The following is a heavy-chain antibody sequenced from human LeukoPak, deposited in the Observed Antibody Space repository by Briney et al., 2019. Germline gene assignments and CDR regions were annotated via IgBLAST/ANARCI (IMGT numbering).Heavy chain of an antibody. V-gene: IGHV3-74*01. J-gene: IGHJ4*02. CDR2: ITNDGRSA. Sequence: GGSLRLSCAASGLTFSSHWMHWVRPAPGKGRVWVSRITNDGRSATFADSVKGRFTISRDTAKHMVYLQVNSLRAEDTAVYYCATQQGGTPEYWVQGTLVTVSS. CDR3: ATQQGGTPEY. CDR1: GLTFSSHW. D-gene: IGHD3-16*01.